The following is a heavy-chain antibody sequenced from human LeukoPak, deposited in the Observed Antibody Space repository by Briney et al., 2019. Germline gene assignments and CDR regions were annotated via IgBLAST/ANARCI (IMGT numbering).Heavy chain of an antibody. CDR3: ARRRGDFWSDYYAFDY. D-gene: IGHD3-3*01. CDR2: FYYSGST. J-gene: IGHJ4*02. V-gene: IGHV4-59*08. Sequence: SETLSLTCTVSGGAISNSYWSWIRQPPGKGLEWIGYFYYSGSTDYNPSLTSRVTISLDTSKNQFSLKLSSVTAADTAVYYCARRRGDFWSDYYAFDYWGQGTLVTVSS. CDR1: GGAISNSY.